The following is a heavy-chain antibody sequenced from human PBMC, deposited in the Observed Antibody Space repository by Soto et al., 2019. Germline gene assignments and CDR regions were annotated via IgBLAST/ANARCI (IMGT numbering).Heavy chain of an antibody. Sequence: ASVKVSCKASGYTFTSYYMHWVRQAPGQGLEWMGIINPSGGSTSYAQKFQGRVTMTRDTSTSTVYMELSSLRSEDTAVYYCAKERRIQLWFGSARDWFDPWAREPWSPSPQ. CDR2: INPSGGST. CDR1: GYTFTSYY. V-gene: IGHV1-46*01. J-gene: IGHJ5*02. CDR3: AKERRIQLWFGSARDWFDP. D-gene: IGHD5-18*01.